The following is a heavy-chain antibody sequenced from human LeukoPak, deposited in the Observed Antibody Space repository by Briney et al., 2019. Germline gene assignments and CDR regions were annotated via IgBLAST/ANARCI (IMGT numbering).Heavy chain of an antibody. CDR3: TSGRQWLAFDY. Sequence: GGSLRLSCTASGFNVGRNHMNWVRQDPGKGLEWVSIIYSDGTTFYADSVRGRFTISRDNSKNTLYLQMNSLRVEDTAVYYCTSGRQWLAFDYWGQGTLVTVSS. J-gene: IGHJ4*02. CDR2: IYSDGTT. CDR1: GFNVGRNH. V-gene: IGHV3-66*01. D-gene: IGHD6-19*01.